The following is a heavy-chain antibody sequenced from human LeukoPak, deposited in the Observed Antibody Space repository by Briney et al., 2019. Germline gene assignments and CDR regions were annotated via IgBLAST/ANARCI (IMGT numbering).Heavy chain of an antibody. CDR3: ARDLYRYSGSYYNWFDP. V-gene: IGHV4-61*01. D-gene: IGHD1-26*01. Sequence: PSETLSLACTVSGGSISSSSYYWSWIRQPPGTGLEWIGYIYYSGSTNYNPSLKSRVTISVDTSKNQFSLKLSSVTAADTAVYYCARDLYRYSGSYYNWFDPWGQGTLVTVSS. J-gene: IGHJ5*02. CDR2: IYYSGST. CDR1: GGSISSSSYY.